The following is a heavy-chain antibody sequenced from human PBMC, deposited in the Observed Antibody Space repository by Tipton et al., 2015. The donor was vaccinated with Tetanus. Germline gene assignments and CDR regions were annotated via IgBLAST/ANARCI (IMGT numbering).Heavy chain of an antibody. CDR3: ARGSSVDTAMVRFPPRNPGENYYYYGMDV. J-gene: IGHJ6*02. V-gene: IGHV4-38-2*01. D-gene: IGHD5-18*01. Sequence: TLSLTCAVSGYSISSGYYWGWIRQPPGKGLEWIGEINHSGSTNYNPSLKSRVTISVDTSKNQFSLKLSSVTAADTAVYYCARGSSVDTAMVRFPPRNPGENYYYYGMDVWGQGTTVTVSS. CDR2: INHSGST. CDR1: GYSISSGYY.